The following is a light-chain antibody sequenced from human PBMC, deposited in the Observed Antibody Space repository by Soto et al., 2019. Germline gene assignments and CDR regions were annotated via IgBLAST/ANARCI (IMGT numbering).Light chain of an antibody. Sequence: EFVLTQSPGTLSLSQEQRATLSCSATQTVFSNDIGLYQHIPVYAPWRLSFGASIWSTGIPVSFSGSGSGTDFTLTTSSLEPEDFSVYYCQQYGKLPIIFGQRMGLEVK. CDR1: QTVFSND. CDR3: QQYGKLPII. J-gene: IGKJ5*01. CDR2: GAS. V-gene: IGKV3-20*01.